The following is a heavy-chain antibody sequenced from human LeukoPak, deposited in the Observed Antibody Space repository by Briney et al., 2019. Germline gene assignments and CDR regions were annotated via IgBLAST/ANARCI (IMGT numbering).Heavy chain of an antibody. CDR2: ISGSGGST. CDR1: GFIFSSYA. D-gene: IGHD3-10*01. CDR3: AKDSAFYYIDV. V-gene: IGHV3-23*01. Sequence: GGSLRLSCAASGFIFSSYAMSWVRQAPGKGLEWVSAISGSGGSTYYADSVKGRFTISRDNSKNTLYLQMNSLKGDDTAVYYCAKDSAFYYIDVWGKGTTVTVSS. J-gene: IGHJ6*03.